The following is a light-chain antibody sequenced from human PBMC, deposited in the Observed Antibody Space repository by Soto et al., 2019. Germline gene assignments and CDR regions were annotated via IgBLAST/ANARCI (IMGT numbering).Light chain of an antibody. CDR2: GAS. CDR1: QSVGSS. CDR3: QQYNAWPPT. J-gene: IGKJ1*01. Sequence: VLTQSPATLSVSPGERVTLSCRTSQSVGSSLAWYQQVPGQAPRLLIYGASSRVTGISDRFSGGGSGTEFVLTISDLQSEDFAVYSCQQYNAWPPTFGQGTKV. V-gene: IGKV3-15*01.